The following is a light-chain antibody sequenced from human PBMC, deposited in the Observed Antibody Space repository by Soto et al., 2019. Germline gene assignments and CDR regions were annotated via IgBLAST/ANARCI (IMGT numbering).Light chain of an antibody. J-gene: IGKJ4*01. V-gene: IGKV3-20*01. CDR2: ATS. CDR1: QSISRSD. Sequence: EIVLTQSPGTVSLSPVESATLSCRASQSISRSDLAWYQHRPGQSPRLLIYATSSRATGIPDRFTGGGAGTGFTLTISRLEPEDSAVYCCQQYGSSPTFGGGTRWIS. CDR3: QQYGSSPT.